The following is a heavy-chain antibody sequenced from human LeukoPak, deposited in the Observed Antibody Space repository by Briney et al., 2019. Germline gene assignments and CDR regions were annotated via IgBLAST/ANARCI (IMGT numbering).Heavy chain of an antibody. D-gene: IGHD3-22*01. CDR3: ARVLKYCYDSSGHNHRFFDV. V-gene: IGHV4-31*03. J-gene: IGHJ6*02. CDR2: IYYSGST. Sequence: SETLSLTCTVSGGSISSGGYYWSWIRQHPGKGLEWIGYIYYSGSTYYNPSLKSRVTISVDTSKNQFSLKLSSVTAADTAVYYCARVLKYCYDSSGHNHRFFDVWGQGTTVTVSS. CDR1: GGSISSGGYY.